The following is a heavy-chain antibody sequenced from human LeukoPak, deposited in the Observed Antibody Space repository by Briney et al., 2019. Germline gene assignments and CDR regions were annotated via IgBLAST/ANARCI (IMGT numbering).Heavy chain of an antibody. D-gene: IGHD2-2*03. V-gene: IGHV1-18*01. CDR3: ARAGDCSSTSCYPAGDFDY. Sequence: GASVKVSCKASGYTFTSYGISWVRQAPGQGLEWMGWISAYNGNTNYAQKLQGRVTMTTDTSTSTAYMELRSLRSDDTAVYYCARAGDCSSTSCYPAGDFDYWGQGTLVTVSS. CDR2: ISAYNGNT. CDR1: GYTFTSYG. J-gene: IGHJ4*02.